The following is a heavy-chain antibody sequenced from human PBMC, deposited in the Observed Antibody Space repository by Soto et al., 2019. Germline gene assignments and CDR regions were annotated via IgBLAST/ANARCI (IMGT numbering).Heavy chain of an antibody. D-gene: IGHD6-19*01. CDR2: IIPILGIA. J-gene: IGHJ4*02. CDR3: ASPGIAVAGPQPFDY. V-gene: IGHV1-69*02. CDR1: GGTFSNYT. Sequence: SVKVSCKASGGTFSNYTISWVRQAPGQGLEWMGRIIPILGIANYAQKFQGRVTITADKSTSTAYMELSSLRSEDTAVYYCASPGIAVAGPQPFDYWGQGTLVTVSS.